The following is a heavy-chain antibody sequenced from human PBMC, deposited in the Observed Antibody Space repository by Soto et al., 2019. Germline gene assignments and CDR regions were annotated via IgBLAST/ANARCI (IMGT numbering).Heavy chain of an antibody. D-gene: IGHD3-3*01. J-gene: IGHJ6*02. V-gene: IGHV1-69*01. CDR2: LIPIFGTA. CDR1: GGTFSSYA. CDR3: ACLRFLEWLPPGHYYYYGMDV. Sequence: QVQLVQSGAEVKKPGSSVKVSCKASGGTFSSYAISWVRQAPGQGLEWLGGLIPIFGTANYAQKFQGRVTITAADSTSTAYLELSSLRSEDTAVYYCACLRFLEWLPPGHYYYYGMDVWGQGTTVTVS.